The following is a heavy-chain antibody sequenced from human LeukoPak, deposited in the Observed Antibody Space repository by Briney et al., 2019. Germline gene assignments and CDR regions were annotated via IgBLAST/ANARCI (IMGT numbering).Heavy chain of an antibody. D-gene: IGHD6-13*01. CDR2: INPNSGGT. V-gene: IGHV1-2*02. J-gene: IGHJ5*02. Sequence: ASVKVSCKASGYTFTGYYMHWVRQAPGQGLEWMGWINPNSGGTGYAQKFQGRVTMTRNTSISTAYMELSSLRSEDTAVYYCARAPRTYIAAEGFDPWGQGTLVTVSS. CDR1: GYTFTGYY. CDR3: ARAPRTYIAAEGFDP.